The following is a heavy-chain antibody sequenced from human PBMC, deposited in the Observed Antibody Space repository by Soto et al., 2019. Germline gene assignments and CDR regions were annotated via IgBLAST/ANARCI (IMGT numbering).Heavy chain of an antibody. J-gene: IGHJ4*02. Sequence: SETLSLTCTVSGGSISSYYWSWIRQPPGKGLEWIGYIYYSGSTNYNPSLKSRVTISVDTSKNQFSLKLSSVTAADTAVYYCARGEWGRLGELSLNYWGQGTLVTVSS. D-gene: IGHD3-16*02. V-gene: IGHV4-59*01. CDR3: ARGEWGRLGELSLNY. CDR1: GGSISSYY. CDR2: IYYSGST.